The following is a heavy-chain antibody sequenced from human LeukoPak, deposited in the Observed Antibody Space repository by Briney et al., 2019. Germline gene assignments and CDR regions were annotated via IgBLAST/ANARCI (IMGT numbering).Heavy chain of an antibody. D-gene: IGHD5-18*01. CDR1: GYTFTSYG. J-gene: IGHJ4*02. Sequence: GASVKVSCKASGYTFTSYGISWVRQAPGQGLEWMGWISAYNGNTNYAQKLQGRVTMTTDTSTSTAYMELRSLRSDDTAVYYCARDGRRTAMVTGFDYWGQGTLVTVSS. CDR3: ARDGRRTAMVTGFDY. CDR2: ISAYNGNT. V-gene: IGHV1-18*01.